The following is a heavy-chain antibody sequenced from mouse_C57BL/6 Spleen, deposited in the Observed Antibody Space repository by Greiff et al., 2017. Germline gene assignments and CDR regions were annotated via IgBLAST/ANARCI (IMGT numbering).Heavy chain of an antibody. V-gene: IGHV1-39*01. J-gene: IGHJ3*01. Sequence: EVQLQQSGPELVRPGASVKISCKASGYSINDSNMNWVKQSNGKSLEWIGVINPNYGTTSYNQKFKGKATLTVDQSSSTAYMQLNSLTSEDSAVYYCAIFDYAEFAYWGPGTLVTVSA. CDR2: INPNYGTT. CDR3: AIFDYAEFAY. D-gene: IGHD2-4*01. CDR1: GYSINDSN.